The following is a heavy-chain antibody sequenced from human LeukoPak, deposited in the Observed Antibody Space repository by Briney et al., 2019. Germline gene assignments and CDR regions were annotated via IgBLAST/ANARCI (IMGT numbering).Heavy chain of an antibody. J-gene: IGHJ4*02. CDR3: AKDAEFVVVAVAYYFDY. CDR1: GFTFGDYA. V-gene: IGHV3-23*01. CDR2: ISGSGGST. Sequence: PGRSLRLSCTASGFTFGDYAMSWVRQAPGKGLEWVSAISGSGGSTYYADSVKGRFTISRDNSKNTLYLQMNSLRAEDTAVYYCAKDAEFVVVAVAYYFDYWGQGTLVTVSS. D-gene: IGHD2-15*01.